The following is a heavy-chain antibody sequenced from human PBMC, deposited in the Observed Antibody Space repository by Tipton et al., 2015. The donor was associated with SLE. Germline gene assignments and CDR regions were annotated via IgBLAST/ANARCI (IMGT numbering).Heavy chain of an antibody. D-gene: IGHD6-13*01. V-gene: IGHV3-48*03. CDR2: ISGTGNTI. CDR3: ARGRLTGGIRDYLDS. CDR1: GLTVSRNY. Sequence: SLRLSCAASGLTVSRNYMSWVRQAPGKGLEWVSYISGTGNTIYYTDSVKGRFTTSRDNAKNSLFLQVNSLRAEDSALYYCARGRLTGGIRDYLDSWGQGTQVTVSS. J-gene: IGHJ4*02.